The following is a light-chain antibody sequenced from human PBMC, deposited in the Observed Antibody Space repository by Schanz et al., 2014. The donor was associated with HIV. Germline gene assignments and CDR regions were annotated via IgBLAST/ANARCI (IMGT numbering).Light chain of an antibody. CDR3: STYTTSNTWV. J-gene: IGLJ3*02. V-gene: IGLV2-14*03. CDR1: SSDVGADNS. Sequence: QSALTQPASVSGSPGQSITISCTGTSSDVGADNSVSWYQQHPGRAPRLLVYDVTYRPSGVSNRFSGSKSGNTASLTISGLQPEDEADYYCSTYTTSNTWVFGGGTKVTVL. CDR2: DVT.